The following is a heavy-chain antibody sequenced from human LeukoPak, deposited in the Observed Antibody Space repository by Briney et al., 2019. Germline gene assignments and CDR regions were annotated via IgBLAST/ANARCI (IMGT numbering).Heavy chain of an antibody. CDR3: ARRGYHDYSGFDY. CDR1: GFTFSSYE. D-gene: IGHD1-26*01. Sequence: GGSLRLSCAASGFTFSSYEMNWVRQAPGKGLEWVSYISSSGSTIYYADSVQGRFTISRDNSKNSLYLQMKSLRAEDTALYYCARRGYHDYSGFDYWGQGTLVTVSS. CDR2: ISSSGSTI. V-gene: IGHV3-48*03. J-gene: IGHJ4*02.